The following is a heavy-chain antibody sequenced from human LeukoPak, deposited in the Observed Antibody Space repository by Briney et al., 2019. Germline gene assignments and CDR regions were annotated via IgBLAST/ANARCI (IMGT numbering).Heavy chain of an antibody. CDR2: IKHDGSEA. J-gene: IGHJ4*02. V-gene: IGHV3-7*01. CDR1: GFTFSSYA. D-gene: IGHD3-10*01. Sequence: HPGGSLRLSCAASGFTFSSYAMHWVRQAPGEGLEWVANIKHDGSEAHYVDSVKGRFTISRDNAKNSLSLQMNSLNVDDTGVYFCTRDALFGSGRTHLDFWSQGTLVSVSS. CDR3: TRDALFGSGRTHLDF.